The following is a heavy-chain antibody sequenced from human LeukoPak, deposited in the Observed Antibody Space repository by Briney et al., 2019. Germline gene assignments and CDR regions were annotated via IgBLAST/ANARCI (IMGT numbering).Heavy chain of an antibody. V-gene: IGHV1-18*01. Sequence: GASVKVSCKASGYTFTSYGISWVRQAPGQGLEWMGWISAYNGNTNYAQKLQGRVTMTTDTFTSTAYMELRSLRSDDTAAYYCARGSGWYGENYYYYYMDVWGKGTTVTVSS. J-gene: IGHJ6*03. CDR3: ARGSGWYGENYYYYYMDV. CDR2: ISAYNGNT. D-gene: IGHD6-19*01. CDR1: GYTFTSYG.